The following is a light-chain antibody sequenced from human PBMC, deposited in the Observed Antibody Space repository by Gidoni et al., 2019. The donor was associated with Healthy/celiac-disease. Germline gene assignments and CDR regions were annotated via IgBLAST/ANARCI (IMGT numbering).Light chain of an antibody. CDR1: QGISSY. J-gene: IGKJ4*01. CDR2: AAS. Sequence: IQLTQSPYSLSASVGDRVTITCRASQGISSYLAWYQQKPGKAPKLLIYAASTLQSGVPSRSSGSGSGTDFTLIISSLQPEDFATYYCQQRNSYPLTFGGGTKVEIK. V-gene: IGKV1-9*01. CDR3: QQRNSYPLT.